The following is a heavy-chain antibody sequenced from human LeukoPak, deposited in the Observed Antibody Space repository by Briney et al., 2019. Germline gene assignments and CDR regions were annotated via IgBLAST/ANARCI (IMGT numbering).Heavy chain of an antibody. CDR3: AKAAIAAAGPRDAFDI. D-gene: IGHD6-13*01. J-gene: IGHJ3*02. CDR2: ISGSGGST. V-gene: IGHV3-23*01. Sequence: GGSLRLSCAASGFTFSSYAMSWVRQAPGKGLEWVSAISGSGGSTYYADSVKGRFTISRDNSKNTLYLQMNSLRAEDTAVYYCAKAAIAAAGPRDAFDIWGQGTMVTVSS. CDR1: GFTFSSYA.